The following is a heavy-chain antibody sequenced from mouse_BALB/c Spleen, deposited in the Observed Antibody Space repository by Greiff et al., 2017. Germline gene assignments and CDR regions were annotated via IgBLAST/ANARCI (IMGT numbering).Heavy chain of an antibody. CDR1: GFTFSSYT. CDR3: ARQREVTGPFDY. CDR2: ISNGGGST. J-gene: IGHJ2*01. V-gene: IGHV5-12-2*01. D-gene: IGHD4-1*01. Sequence: EVQLVESGGGLVQPGGSLKLSCAASGFTFSSYTMSWVRQTPEKRLEWVAYISNGGGSTYYPDTVKGRFTISRDNAKNTLYLQMSSLKSEDTAMYYCARQREVTGPFDYWGQGTTLTVSS.